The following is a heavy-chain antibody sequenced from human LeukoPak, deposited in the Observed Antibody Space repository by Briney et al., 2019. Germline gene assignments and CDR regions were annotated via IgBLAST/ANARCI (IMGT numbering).Heavy chain of an antibody. D-gene: IGHD3-22*01. V-gene: IGHV3-30-3*02. CDR1: GFTFSSYA. J-gene: IGHJ4*02. CDR3: AKISIHDSSPYIDS. Sequence: GGSLRLSCAASGFTFSSYAMHWVRQAPGKGLEWVAVISYDGSNKYYADSVKGRFTISRDNSKNTLYLQMNSLRTEDTAVYYCAKISIHDSSPYIDSWGQGTLVTVSS. CDR2: ISYDGSNK.